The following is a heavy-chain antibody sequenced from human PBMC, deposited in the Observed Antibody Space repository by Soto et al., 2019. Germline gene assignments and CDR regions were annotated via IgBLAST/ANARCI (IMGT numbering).Heavy chain of an antibody. J-gene: IGHJ4*02. CDR3: AIPVDTAMVTFDY. D-gene: IGHD5-18*01. V-gene: IGHV1-46*01. CDR2: INPSGGST. CDR1: VYTFTSYY. Sequence: VKVSCKASVYTFTSYYMHCVRQAPGQWLEWMGIINPSGGSTSYAQKFQGRVTMTRDTSTSTVYMELSSLRSEDTAVYYCAIPVDTAMVTFDYAGQGTLVTVS.